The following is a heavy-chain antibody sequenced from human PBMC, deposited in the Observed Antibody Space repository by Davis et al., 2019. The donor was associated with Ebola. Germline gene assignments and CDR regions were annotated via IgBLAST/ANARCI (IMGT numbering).Heavy chain of an antibody. V-gene: IGHV4-34*01. CDR3: ARGNYEKNYYHYGMDV. CDR1: GGSFNGYY. D-gene: IGHD1-7*01. Sequence: SETLSLTCAVYGGSFNGYYWSWIRQPPGKGLEWIGEINHSGSTKNTPSLKSRVTISVDTSKNQFSLKLNSVTAADTAVYYCARGNYEKNYYHYGMDVWGHGTTVTVSS. CDR2: INHSGST. J-gene: IGHJ6*02.